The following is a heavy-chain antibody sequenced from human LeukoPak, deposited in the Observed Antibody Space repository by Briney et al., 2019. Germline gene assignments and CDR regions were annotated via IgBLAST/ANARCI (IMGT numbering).Heavy chain of an antibody. D-gene: IGHD4-17*01. V-gene: IGHV5-51*01. Sequence: GESLKISCKASGYSFNSYWIGWVRQMPGKGLELMGIIYPGDSETTYSPSFQGQVTISADKSISTAYLQWSSLQASDTAIYYCARREVTTIGTFDYWGQGTLVTVSS. CDR2: IYPGDSET. CDR3: ARREVTTIGTFDY. CDR1: GYSFNSYW. J-gene: IGHJ4*02.